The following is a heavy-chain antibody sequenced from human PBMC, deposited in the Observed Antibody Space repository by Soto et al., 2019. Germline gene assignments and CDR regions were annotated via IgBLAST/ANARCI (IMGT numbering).Heavy chain of an antibody. Sequence: VKVSCKASGGTFSSYTISWVRQAPGQGLEWMGRIIPILGIANYAQKFQGRVTITADKSTSTAYMELSSLRSEDTAVYYCARDKGYCSDTSCPDFDYWGQGTLVTVSS. CDR2: IIPILGIA. D-gene: IGHD2-15*01. CDR3: ARDKGYCSDTSCPDFDY. CDR1: GGTFSSYT. J-gene: IGHJ4*02. V-gene: IGHV1-69*04.